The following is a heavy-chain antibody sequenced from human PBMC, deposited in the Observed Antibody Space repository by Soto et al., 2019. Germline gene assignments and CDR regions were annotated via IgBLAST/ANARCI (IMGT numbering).Heavy chain of an antibody. V-gene: IGHV5-51*01. J-gene: IGHJ4*02. CDR1: GYRFTRSL. CDR3: TKVATSAFDS. CDR2: VYPSDCDV. Sequence: GDSLKISSQGSGYRFTRSLLGWVRQMPRKGLERLGYVYPSDCDVRYSPSFEGRGTISADNDLNTAYLQLLNLKASATAIYYCTKVATSAFDSWGQGTRVTLSS. D-gene: IGHD2-15*01.